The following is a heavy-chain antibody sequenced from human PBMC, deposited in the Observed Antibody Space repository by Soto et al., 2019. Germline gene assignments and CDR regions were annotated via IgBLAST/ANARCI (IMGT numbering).Heavy chain of an antibody. CDR3: ARGGYYDSSGSRNYHYYGMDV. V-gene: IGHV1-18*01. Sequence: QAQLVQSGPEVKKPGASVKVSCKASGYTFSSYGISWVRQAPGQGLEWPGWISPYDDDTKYAQNLQGRVRMTTDTSTRTVYMDLRSLRSDDTAIYYCARGGYYDSSGSRNYHYYGMDVWGQGTTVTVSS. CDR1: GYTFSSYG. D-gene: IGHD3-22*01. J-gene: IGHJ6*02. CDR2: ISPYDDDT.